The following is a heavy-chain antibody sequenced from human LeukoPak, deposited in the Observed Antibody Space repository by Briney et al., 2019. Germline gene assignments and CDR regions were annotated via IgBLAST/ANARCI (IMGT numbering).Heavy chain of an antibody. CDR3: ARDAYDSSGYSFDY. CDR2: IYHSGST. J-gene: IGHJ4*02. Sequence: PSETLSLTCAVSGGSISSSNWWSWVRQPPGKGLEWIGQIYHSGSTNYNPSLKSQVTISVDKSKNQFSLKLSSVTAADTAVYYCARDAYDSSGYSFDYWGQGTLVTVSS. D-gene: IGHD3-22*01. V-gene: IGHV4-4*02. CDR1: GGSISSSNW.